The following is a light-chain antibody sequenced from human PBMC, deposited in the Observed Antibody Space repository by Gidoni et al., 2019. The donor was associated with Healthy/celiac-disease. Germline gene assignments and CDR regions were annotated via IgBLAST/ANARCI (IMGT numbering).Light chain of an antibody. CDR1: SGHSSYI. V-gene: IGLV4-60*03. CDR2: LEGSGSY. Sequence: QPVLTQSSSASASLGSSVKLTCTLSSGHSSYIIAWHQPQPGKAPRYLMKLEGSGSYNKGSGVPDRFSGSSSGADRYLTISNLQSEDEADYYCETWDSKVVFGGGTKLTVL. J-gene: IGLJ2*01. CDR3: ETWDSKVV.